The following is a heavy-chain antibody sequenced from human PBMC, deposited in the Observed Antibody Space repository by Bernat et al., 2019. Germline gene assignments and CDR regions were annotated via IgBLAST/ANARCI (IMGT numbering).Heavy chain of an antibody. CDR3: ARVVGIVVVVAATNPNKGYMDV. J-gene: IGHJ6*03. V-gene: IGHV3-21*01. CDR2: ISSSSSYI. Sequence: EVQLVESGGGLVKPGGSLRLSCAASGFTFSSYSMNWVRQAPGKGLEWVSSISSSSSYIYYADSVKGRFTISRDNAKNSLYLQMNSLRAEDTAVYYCARVVGIVVVVAATNPNKGYMDVWGKGTTVTVSS. CDR1: GFTFSSYS. D-gene: IGHD2-15*01.